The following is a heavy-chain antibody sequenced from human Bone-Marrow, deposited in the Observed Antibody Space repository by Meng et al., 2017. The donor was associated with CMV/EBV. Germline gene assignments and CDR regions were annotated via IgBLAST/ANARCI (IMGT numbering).Heavy chain of an antibody. Sequence: SETRSLTCAVYGGSFSGYYWTWIRQPPGKGLEWIGEINHSGSTNYNPSLKSRVTISVDTSKNQFSLKLSTVTAADTAVYYCAREGATARDFDYWGQGTLVTVSS. CDR3: AREGATARDFDY. D-gene: IGHD1-26*01. V-gene: IGHV4-34*01. CDR2: INHSGST. J-gene: IGHJ4*02. CDR1: GGSFSGYY.